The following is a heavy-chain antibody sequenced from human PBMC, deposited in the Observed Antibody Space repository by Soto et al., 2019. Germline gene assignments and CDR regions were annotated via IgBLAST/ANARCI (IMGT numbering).Heavy chain of an antibody. J-gene: IGHJ4*02. CDR1: GGAISSSSYY. CDR2: IYHSGST. D-gene: IGHD6-13*01. Sequence: QLQLQESGPGLVKPSETLSLTCTVSGGAISSSSYYWGWIRQSPGKGLEWIGSIYHSGSTYYNPSLKRRVTISVDTSKNQFSLKLSSMTAADTAVYYCARRIAAAGLDYWGQGTLVTVSS. V-gene: IGHV4-39*01. CDR3: ARRIAAAGLDY.